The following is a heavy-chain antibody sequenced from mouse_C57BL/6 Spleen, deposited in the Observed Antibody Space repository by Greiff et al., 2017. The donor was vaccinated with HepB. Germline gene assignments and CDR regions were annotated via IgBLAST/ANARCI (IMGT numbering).Heavy chain of an antibody. D-gene: IGHD1-1*01. Sequence: EVQRVESGGGLVQPGGSLSLSCAASGFTFTDYYMSWVRQPPGKALEWLGFIRNKANGYTTEYSASVKGRFTISRDNSQSILYLQMNALRAEDSATYYCARRGTTVVATNAMDYWGQGTSVTVSS. CDR1: GFTFTDYY. J-gene: IGHJ4*01. CDR3: ARRGTTVVATNAMDY. CDR2: IRNKANGYTT. V-gene: IGHV7-3*01.